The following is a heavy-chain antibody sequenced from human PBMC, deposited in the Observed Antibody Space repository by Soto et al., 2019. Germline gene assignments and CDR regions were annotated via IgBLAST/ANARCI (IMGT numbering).Heavy chain of an antibody. CDR1: GGTFSSYT. CDR2: IIPILGIA. V-gene: IGHV1-69*02. Sequence: SVKVSCKASGGTFSSYTISWVRQAPGQGLEWMGRIIPILGIANYAQKFQGRVTITADKSTSTAYMELSSLRSEDTAVYYCARASFGTNGVCYDYWGQGTLVIVS. J-gene: IGHJ4*01. D-gene: IGHD2-8*01. CDR3: ARASFGTNGVCYDY.